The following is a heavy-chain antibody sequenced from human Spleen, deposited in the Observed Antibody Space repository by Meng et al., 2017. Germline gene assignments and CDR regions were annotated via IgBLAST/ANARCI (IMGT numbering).Heavy chain of an antibody. J-gene: IGHJ4*02. CDR1: GFTFSSYW. V-gene: IGHV3-74*01. D-gene: IGHD1-26*01. Sequence: GGSLRLSCAASGFTFSSYWMHWVRQVPGQGLVWVSRINVDGSTTNYADSVKGRFTISRDNAKNSLYLQMTSLRAEDTAVYYCARDRSGSYLFDHWGQGTLVTVSS. CDR3: ARDRSGSYLFDH. CDR2: INVDGSTT.